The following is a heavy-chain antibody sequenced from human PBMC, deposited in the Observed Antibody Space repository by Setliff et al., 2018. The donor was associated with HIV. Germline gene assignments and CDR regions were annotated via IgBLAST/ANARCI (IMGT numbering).Heavy chain of an antibody. J-gene: IGHJ6*03. Sequence: SETLSLTCIVSRGSISSTSHYWGWVRQSPGRRLEWIGSIYYSGSTYYNPSLKSRVTMSVDTSTNQFSLDLTSVTAADTAVYVCAGEIAPAARLPNVGGPPPPGYYHYMDVWGKGTTVTVSS. V-gene: IGHV4-39*07. CDR3: AGEIAPAARLPNVGGPPPPGYYHYMDV. CDR1: RGSISSTSHY. CDR2: IYYSGST. D-gene: IGHD2-8*01.